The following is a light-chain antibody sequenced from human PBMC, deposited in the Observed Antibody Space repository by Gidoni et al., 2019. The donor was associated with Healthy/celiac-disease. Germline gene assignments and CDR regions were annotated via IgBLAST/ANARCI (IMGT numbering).Light chain of an antibody. V-gene: IGLV2-14*01. CDR1: SSDVGGYNY. CDR3: SSYTSSSTPYV. Sequence: QSALTQPVSVSGSPGQSITISCTGTSSDVGGYNYVSWYQQHPGKAPKLMIYDVSNRPSGFSNRFSCSQSGNTASLTISGLQAEDEADYYCSSYTSSSTPYVFGTGTKVTVL. J-gene: IGLJ1*01. CDR2: DVS.